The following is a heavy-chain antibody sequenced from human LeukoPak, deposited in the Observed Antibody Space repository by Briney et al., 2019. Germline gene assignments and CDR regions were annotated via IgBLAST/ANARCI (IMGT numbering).Heavy chain of an antibody. J-gene: IGHJ4*02. D-gene: IGHD4-23*01. CDR3: ARFSTVVTPPDY. CDR1: GFTFSSYS. Sequence: PGGSLRLSCAASGFTFSSYSMNWVRQAPGKGLEWVSSISSSSSYIYYADSVKGRFTISRDNAKNSLYLQMNSLRAEDTAVYYCARFSTVVTPPDYWGQGTLVTVSS. CDR2: ISSSSSYI. V-gene: IGHV3-21*01.